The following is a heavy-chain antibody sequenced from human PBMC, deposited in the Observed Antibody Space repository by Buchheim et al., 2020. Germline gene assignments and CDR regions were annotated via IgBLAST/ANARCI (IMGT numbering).Heavy chain of an antibody. D-gene: IGHD1-1*01. CDR1: GFTFSSYG. CDR2: ISYDGSNK. V-gene: IGHV3-30*18. J-gene: IGHJ6*03. Sequence: QVQLVESGGGVVQPGRSLRLSCAASGFTFSSYGMHWVRQAPGKGLEWVAVISYDGSNKYYADSVKGRFTISRDNSKNTPYLQMNSLRAENTAVYYCAKTYIYYYMDVWGKGTT. CDR3: AKTYIYYYMDV.